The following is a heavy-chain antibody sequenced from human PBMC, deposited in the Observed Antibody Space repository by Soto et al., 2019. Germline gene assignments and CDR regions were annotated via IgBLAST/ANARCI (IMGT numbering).Heavy chain of an antibody. CDR3: ARDRYDILTGYYQDYYYGMDV. Sequence: EVQLVESGGGLVQPGGSLRLSCAASGFTFSSYSMNWVRQAPGKGLEWVSYISSSSSTIYYADSVKGRFTISRDNAKNSLYLKMNSLRDEYTAVYYCARDRYDILTGYYQDYYYGMDVWGQGTTVTVSS. CDR2: ISSSSSTI. V-gene: IGHV3-48*02. CDR1: GFTFSSYS. D-gene: IGHD3-9*01. J-gene: IGHJ6*02.